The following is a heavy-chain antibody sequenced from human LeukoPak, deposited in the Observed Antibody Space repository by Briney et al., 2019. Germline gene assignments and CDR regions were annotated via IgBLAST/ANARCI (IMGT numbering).Heavy chain of an antibody. CDR1: GYTFTGYY. CDR2: TNPNSGGT. V-gene: IGHV1-2*02. Sequence: ASVKVSCKASGYTFTGYYMHWVRQAPGQGLEWMGWTNPNSGGTNYAQKFQGRVTMTRDTSISTAYMELSRLRSDDTAVYYCAREGGDSSSNWFDPWGQGTLVTVSS. J-gene: IGHJ5*02. D-gene: IGHD6-13*01. CDR3: AREGGDSSSNWFDP.